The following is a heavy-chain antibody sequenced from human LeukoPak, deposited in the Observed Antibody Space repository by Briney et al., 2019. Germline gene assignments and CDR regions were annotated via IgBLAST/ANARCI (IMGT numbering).Heavy chain of an antibody. J-gene: IGHJ6*03. CDR3: ARCTRGYYYMDV. Sequence: SETLSLTCTVSGGSISSYYWGWIRQPPGKGLEWIGSIYHSGSTYYNPSLKSRVTISVDTSKNQFSLKLSSVTAADTAVYYCARCTRGYYYMDVWGKGTTVTVSS. V-gene: IGHV4-38-2*02. CDR2: IYHSGST. D-gene: IGHD2-2*01. CDR1: GGSISSYY.